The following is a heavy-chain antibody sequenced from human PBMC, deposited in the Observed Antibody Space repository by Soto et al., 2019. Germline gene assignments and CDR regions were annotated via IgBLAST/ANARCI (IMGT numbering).Heavy chain of an antibody. CDR1: GASIRSTDYY. D-gene: IGHD2-21*02. Sequence: SETLSLTCTVSGASIRSTDYYRSWIRQAPGKGLEWIGYVYYTGSTYYNPSLMSRLTISVDTSKNQFSLKLTSVTAAETAVYYCVRTAREGAVAPHWFDRWGQGTQVTVSS. V-gene: IGHV4-30-4*01. J-gene: IGHJ5*02. CDR2: VYYTGST. CDR3: VRTAREGAVAPHWFDR.